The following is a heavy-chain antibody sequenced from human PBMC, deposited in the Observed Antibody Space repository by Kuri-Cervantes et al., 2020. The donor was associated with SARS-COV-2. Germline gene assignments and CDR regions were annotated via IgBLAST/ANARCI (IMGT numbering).Heavy chain of an antibody. V-gene: IGHV3-11*01. CDR1: GFTFSDYY. CDR3: ARRGYCSGGSCYSGAMDV. CDR2: ISSSGGIYM. Sequence: GESLKISCAASGFTFSDYYMSWIRQAPGKGLEWVSYISSSGGIYMQYADSVKGRFTISRDNAKKSLYLEMNSLRAEDTAVYYCARRGYCSGGSCYSGAMDVWGQGTTVTVSS. D-gene: IGHD2-15*01. J-gene: IGHJ6*02.